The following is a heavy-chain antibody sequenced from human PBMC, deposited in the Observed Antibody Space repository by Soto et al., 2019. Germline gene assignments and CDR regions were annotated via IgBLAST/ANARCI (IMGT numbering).Heavy chain of an antibody. D-gene: IGHD1-26*01. J-gene: IGHJ4*02. Sequence: QVQLQESGPGLVKPSQTLSLTCTVSGGSISSGGYYWSWIRQHPGKGLEWIGYIYYSGSTYYNPSLKSRVTISVDTSKNQFSLKLSSVTAADTAVYYCARATRGTIAVGAQNFDYWGQGTLVTVSS. V-gene: IGHV4-31*03. CDR2: IYYSGST. CDR1: GGSISSGGYY. CDR3: ARATRGTIAVGAQNFDY.